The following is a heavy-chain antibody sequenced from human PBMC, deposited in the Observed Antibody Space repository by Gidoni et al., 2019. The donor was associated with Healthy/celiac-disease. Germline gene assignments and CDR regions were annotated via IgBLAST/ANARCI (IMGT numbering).Heavy chain of an antibody. Sequence: EVQLVESGGGLVQPGRSLRLSCTASGFTFGDYAMSWFLQAPGKGLEWVGFIRSKAYGGTTEYAASVKGRFTISRDDSKSIAYLQMNSLKTEDTAVYYCTRDGGGYYYDSSGYYLPDAFDIWGQGTMVTVSS. CDR1: GFTFGDYA. V-gene: IGHV3-49*03. J-gene: IGHJ3*02. CDR3: TRDGGGYYYDSSGYYLPDAFDI. D-gene: IGHD3-22*01. CDR2: IRSKAYGGTT.